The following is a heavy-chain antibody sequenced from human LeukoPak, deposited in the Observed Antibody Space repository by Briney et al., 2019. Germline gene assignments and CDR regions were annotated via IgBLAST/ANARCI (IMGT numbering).Heavy chain of an antibody. D-gene: IGHD1-7*01. CDR1: GFTFSSYE. Sequence: GGSLRLSCAASGFTFSSYEMNWVRQAPGKELEWISYISSSGSSISYADSVKGRFTISRDNAKNSLNLQMNSLRAEDTAVYYCARDRLFGNLPDYWGQGTLVTVSS. J-gene: IGHJ4*02. V-gene: IGHV3-48*03. CDR3: ARDRLFGNLPDY. CDR2: ISSSGSSI.